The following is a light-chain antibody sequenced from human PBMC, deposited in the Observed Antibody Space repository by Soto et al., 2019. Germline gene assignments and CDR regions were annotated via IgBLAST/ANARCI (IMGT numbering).Light chain of an antibody. CDR2: GAS. J-gene: IGKJ1*01. V-gene: IGKV3-20*01. CDR3: QQYGSSPWT. Sequence: EIVLTQSPGTLSLSPGERATLSCRASQSVISANFAWYQQKPGQAPRLLIYGASSRATGIPDRFSGSGSGTVFTLTINILEPDDFAVYYCQQYGSSPWTFGQGTKVDIK. CDR1: QSVISAN.